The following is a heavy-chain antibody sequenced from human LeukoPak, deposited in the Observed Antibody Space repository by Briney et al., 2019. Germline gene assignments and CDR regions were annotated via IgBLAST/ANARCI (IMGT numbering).Heavy chain of an antibody. V-gene: IGHV4-39*07. J-gene: IGHJ4*02. CDR2: IYYSGST. CDR1: GGSISSSSYY. CDR3: ARAGPDYYGSGSYYDY. D-gene: IGHD3-10*01. Sequence: SETLSLTCTVSGGSISSSSYYWGWIRQPPGKGLEWIGSIYYSGSTYYNPSLKSRVAISVDTSKNQFSLKLSSVTAADTAVYYCARAGPDYYGSGSYYDYWGQGTLVTVSS.